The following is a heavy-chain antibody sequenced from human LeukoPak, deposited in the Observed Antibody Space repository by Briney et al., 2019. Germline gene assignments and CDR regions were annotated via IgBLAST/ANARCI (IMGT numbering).Heavy chain of an antibody. D-gene: IGHD3-9*01. Sequence: GRSLRLSCAASGFTFSRFAVHWVRQAPGKGLEWVAVMSYDGSSEYYADSVKGRSTVSRDNSKNMLYLQMNSLRAEDTAVYYCARDSDYDILTGLDYWGQGTLVTVSS. CDR1: GFTFSRFA. CDR2: MSYDGSSE. J-gene: IGHJ4*02. V-gene: IGHV3-30*04. CDR3: ARDSDYDILTGLDY.